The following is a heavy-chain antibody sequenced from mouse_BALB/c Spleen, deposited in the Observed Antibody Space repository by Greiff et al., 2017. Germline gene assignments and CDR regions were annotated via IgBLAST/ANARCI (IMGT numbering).Heavy chain of an antibody. CDR1: GFTFSSFG. CDR3: ARDAFITTVVAPFDY. D-gene: IGHD1-1*01. V-gene: IGHV5-17*02. Sequence: EVKLVESGGGLVQPGGSRKLSCAASGFTFSSFGMHWVRQAPEKGLEWVAYISSGSSTIYYADTVKGRFTISRDNPKNTLFLQMTSLRSEDTAMYYCARDAFITTVVAPFDYWGQGTTLTVSS. CDR2: ISSGSSTI. J-gene: IGHJ2*01.